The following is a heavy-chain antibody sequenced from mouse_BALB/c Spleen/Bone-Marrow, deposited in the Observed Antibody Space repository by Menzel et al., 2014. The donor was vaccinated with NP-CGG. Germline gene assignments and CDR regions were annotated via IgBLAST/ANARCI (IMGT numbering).Heavy chain of an antibody. CDR2: INPSNGGT. CDR3: SRGRRDALDY. CDR1: GYTFTSYY. V-gene: IGHV1S81*02. Sequence: VQLQQSGAELVKPGASVKLSCKASGYTFTSYYMYWVKQRPGQGLEWFGEINPSNGGTNLNEKFKNKATLTVDKSSSTAYMQLSSLTSEDSAVYYCSRGRRDALDYWGQGTSVPVSS. J-gene: IGHJ4*01.